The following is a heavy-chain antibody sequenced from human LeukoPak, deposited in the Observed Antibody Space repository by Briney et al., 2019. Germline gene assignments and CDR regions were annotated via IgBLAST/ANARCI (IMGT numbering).Heavy chain of an antibody. D-gene: IGHD3/OR15-3a*01. CDR3: ARDWGGDWSPHYFDY. CDR1: GFTLSGNY. Sequence: PGGSLRLSCAVSGFTLSGNYMSWVRQPPGKGLEWVSLIYSGGTTYYPDSVKGRFTISRDNSKNTLYLQMNSLRAEDTAVYYCARDWGGDWSPHYFDYWGQGTLVTVSS. V-gene: IGHV3-53*01. CDR2: IYSGGTT. J-gene: IGHJ4*02.